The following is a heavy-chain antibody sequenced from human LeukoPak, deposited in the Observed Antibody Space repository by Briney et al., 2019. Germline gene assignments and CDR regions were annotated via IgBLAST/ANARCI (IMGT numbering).Heavy chain of an antibody. CDR1: GFTFSDSY. CDR3: ARDVGIAAAGTALYYYYYMDV. J-gene: IGHJ6*03. Sequence: PGGSLRLSCAASGFTFSDSYMNWVRQAPGKGLEWVSSITPIGSYIYYADSVKGRFTISRDNAQKSLYLQMNGLRAEDTAVHYCARDVGIAAAGTALYYYYYMDVWGKGTTVTVSS. D-gene: IGHD6-13*01. CDR2: ITPIGSYI. V-gene: IGHV3-21*01.